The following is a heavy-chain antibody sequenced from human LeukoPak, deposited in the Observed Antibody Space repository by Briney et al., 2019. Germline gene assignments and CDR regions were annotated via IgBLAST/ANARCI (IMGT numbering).Heavy chain of an antibody. J-gene: IGHJ6*02. CDR2: INHSGST. V-gene: IGHV4-34*01. CDR3: ARVNYDFWSGYYGDYGMDV. D-gene: IGHD3-3*01. CDR1: GGSFRGYY. Sequence: PETLSLTCAVYGGSFRGYYWSWIRQPPGKGLEWIGEINHSGSTNYNPSLTRRVTISVDTSKTQFSLKLSSVTAADTALYYCARVNYDFWSGYYGDYGMDVWGQGTTVTVSS.